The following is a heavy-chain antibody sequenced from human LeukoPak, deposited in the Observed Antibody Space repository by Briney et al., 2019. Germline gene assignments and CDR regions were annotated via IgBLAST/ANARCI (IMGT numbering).Heavy chain of an antibody. CDR2: IYTSGST. D-gene: IGHD2-21*02. J-gene: IGHJ4*02. CDR3: ARVPPLGDFFPFDY. V-gene: IGHV4-4*07. Sequence: SETLSLTCTVSGGSISSYYWSWIRQPAGKGLEWIGRIYTSGSTNYNPSLKSRVTISVDTSKNQFSLKLSSVTAADTAVYYCARVPPLGDFFPFDYWGQGTLVTVSS. CDR1: GGSISSYY.